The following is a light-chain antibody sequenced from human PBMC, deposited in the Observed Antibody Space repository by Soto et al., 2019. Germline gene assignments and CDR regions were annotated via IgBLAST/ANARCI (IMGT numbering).Light chain of an antibody. CDR1: SSNIGNNY. CDR2: DNN. J-gene: IGLJ2*01. V-gene: IGLV1-51*01. Sequence: QSVLTQPPSVSAAPGQKVTISCSGSSSNIGNNYVSWYQQLPGTAPKLFIYDNNKRPSGIPDRFSGSKSGTSATLGITGLQTGDEADYYCGTWDSSLSAVVFGGATKLTVL. CDR3: GTWDSSLSAVV.